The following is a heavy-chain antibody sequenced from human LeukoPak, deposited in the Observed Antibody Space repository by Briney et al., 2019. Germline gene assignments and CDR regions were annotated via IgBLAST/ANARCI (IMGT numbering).Heavy chain of an antibody. V-gene: IGHV7-4-1*02. CDR2: INTNTGNP. J-gene: IGHJ4*02. Sequence: ASVKVSCKASGYTFTSYAMNWVRQAPGQGLEWMGWINTNTGNPTYAQGFAGRFVFSLDTSVSTAYLQISSLKAEDTAVYYCARDWEVAALYRGFDYWGQGTPVTVSS. D-gene: IGHD2-15*01. CDR1: GYTFTSYA. CDR3: ARDWEVAALYRGFDY.